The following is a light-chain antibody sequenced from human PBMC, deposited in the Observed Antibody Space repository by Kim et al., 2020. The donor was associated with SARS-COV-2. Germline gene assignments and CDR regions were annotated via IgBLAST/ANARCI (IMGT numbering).Light chain of an antibody. J-gene: IGKJ4*01. Sequence: SATIGDRVTITCRASQTISTYLAWYQQKPGKAPKVLIYAASTLQSDVPSRFSGNGSGTNFTRTISCLQSEDFATYYCQQYYTYPLAFGGGTKVEI. CDR2: AAS. V-gene: IGKV1-8*01. CDR1: QTISTY. CDR3: QQYYTYPLA.